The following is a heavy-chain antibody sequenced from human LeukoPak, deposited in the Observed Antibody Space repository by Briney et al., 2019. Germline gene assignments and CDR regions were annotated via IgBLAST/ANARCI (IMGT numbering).Heavy chain of an antibody. CDR1: GFTFSSYG. D-gene: IGHD2-2*01. Sequence: PGRSLRLSCAASGFTFSSYGMHWVRQAPGKGLEWVAVISYDGTNKYYADSVKGRFTISRDNSKNTLYLQMNSLRAEDTAVYYCAKDQSAVGYCSSTGCYYYYYGMDVWGQGTTVTVSS. V-gene: IGHV3-30*18. CDR2: ISYDGTNK. J-gene: IGHJ6*02. CDR3: AKDQSAVGYCSSTGCYYYYYGMDV.